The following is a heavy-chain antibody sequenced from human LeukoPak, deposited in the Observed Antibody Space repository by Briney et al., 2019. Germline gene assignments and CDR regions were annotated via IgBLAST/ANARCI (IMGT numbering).Heavy chain of an antibody. J-gene: IGHJ4*02. D-gene: IGHD6-19*01. V-gene: IGHV3-23*01. Sequence: GGSLRLSCAASGFTFSSYAMSWVRQAPWKGLEWVSALSASGGGTYYADSVKGRFTISRDNSKNTLYLQMNSLRAEDTAVYYCAKDKGSGWYEYWGQGTLDTVSS. CDR3: AKDKGSGWYEY. CDR2: LSASGGGT. CDR1: GFTFSSYA.